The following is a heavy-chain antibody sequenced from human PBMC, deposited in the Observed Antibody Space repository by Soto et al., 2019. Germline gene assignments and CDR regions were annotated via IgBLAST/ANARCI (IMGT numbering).Heavy chain of an antibody. CDR3: ARETPSFDS. D-gene: IGHD2-15*01. Sequence: QLVESGGGLVQPGGSLRLSCAASGFTFSDYPMNWVRQAPGKGLEWVSSIRTISSAIYFADSVRGRFTISRDNARNSLYLQMTSRGDEDTAVYYCARETPSFDSWGQGTLVTVSS. V-gene: IGHV3-48*02. J-gene: IGHJ4*02. CDR1: GFTFSDYP. CDR2: IRTISSAI.